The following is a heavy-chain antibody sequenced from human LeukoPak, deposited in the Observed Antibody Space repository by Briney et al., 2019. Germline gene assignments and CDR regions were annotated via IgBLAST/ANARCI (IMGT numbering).Heavy chain of an antibody. CDR2: IYYSGST. Sequence: SETLFLTCTVSGGSISSSSYYWGWIRQPPGKGLEWIGSIYYSGSTYYNPSLKSRVTISVDTSKNRFSLKLSSVTAADTAVYYCARHTSIFALYYYYYMDVWGKGTTVTVSS. J-gene: IGHJ6*03. V-gene: IGHV4-39*01. D-gene: IGHD3-3*01. CDR1: GGSISSSSYY. CDR3: ARHTSIFALYYYYYMDV.